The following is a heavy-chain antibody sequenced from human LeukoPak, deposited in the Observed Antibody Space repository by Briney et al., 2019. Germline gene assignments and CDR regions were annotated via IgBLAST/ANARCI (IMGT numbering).Heavy chain of an antibody. CDR2: ISATASNT. V-gene: IGHV3-23*01. CDR1: GFTFSSYA. Sequence: SGGSLRLSCAASGFTFSSYAMSWVRQAPGKGLEWVSAISATASNTYYADSVKGRFTISRDNSKSTLYLQMNSLRAEDTAVYYCAKDDPGELNYGMDVWGQGTTVTVSS. D-gene: IGHD3-10*01. J-gene: IGHJ6*02. CDR3: AKDDPGELNYGMDV.